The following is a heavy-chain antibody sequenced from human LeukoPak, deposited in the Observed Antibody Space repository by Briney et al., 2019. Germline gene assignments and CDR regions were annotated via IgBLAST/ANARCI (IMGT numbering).Heavy chain of an antibody. D-gene: IGHD3-10*01. Sequence: PGGSLRLSCAASGFTFSSYEMNWVRQAPGKGLEWVSYISSSGSTIYYADSVKGRFTISRDNAKNSLYLQMNSLRAEDTAVYYCASKEWFGELPDYWGQGTLVTVSS. J-gene: IGHJ4*02. CDR3: ASKEWFGELPDY. V-gene: IGHV3-48*03. CDR2: ISSSGSTI. CDR1: GFTFSSYE.